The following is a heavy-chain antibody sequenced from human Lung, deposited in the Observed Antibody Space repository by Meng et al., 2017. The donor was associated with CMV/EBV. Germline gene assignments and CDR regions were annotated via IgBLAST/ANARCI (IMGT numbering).Heavy chain of an antibody. CDR2: INHRGST. J-gene: IGHJ5*02. CDR1: GGSFSGYY. D-gene: IGHD2-2*01. CDR3: ARGRDSVVVPAGSGSWFDP. Sequence: SXTXSLXCAVYGGSFSGYYWSWIRQPPGKGLEWIGEINHRGSTKYNPSLKRRVSISVDTSKNQFSLKLSAVIAADTVVYYCARGRDSVVVPAGSGSWFDPWXQGTLVTVSS. V-gene: IGHV4-34*01.